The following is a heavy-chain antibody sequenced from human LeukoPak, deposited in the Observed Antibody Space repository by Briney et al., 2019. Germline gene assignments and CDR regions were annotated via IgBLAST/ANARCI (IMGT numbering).Heavy chain of an antibody. CDR1: GFTFSSYA. CDR3: AKDQSSGYCFDY. J-gene: IGHJ4*02. CDR2: ISGSGGST. Sequence: GGSLRLSRAASGFTFSSYAMSWVRQAPGKGLEWVSAISGSGGSTYYADSVKGRFTISRDNSKNTLYLQMNSLRAEDTAVYYCAKDQSSGYCFDYWGQGTLVTVSS. V-gene: IGHV3-23*01. D-gene: IGHD5-12*01.